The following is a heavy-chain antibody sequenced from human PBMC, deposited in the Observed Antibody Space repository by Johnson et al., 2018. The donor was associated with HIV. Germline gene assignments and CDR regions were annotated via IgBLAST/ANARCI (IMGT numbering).Heavy chain of an antibody. CDR1: GFTVNSNY. V-gene: IGHV3-66*01. CDR2: VYSGGST. CDR3: ARERLRAGAFDI. J-gene: IGHJ3*02. Sequence: VQLVESGGGLIQPGGSLRLSCAASGFTVNSNYMSWVRQAPGKGLAWVSVVYSGGSTYYSASAKGRFTISRDNSKNTLYLQMNSLRAEDTAVYYCARERLRAGAFDIWGQGTMVTVSS. D-gene: IGHD6-13*01.